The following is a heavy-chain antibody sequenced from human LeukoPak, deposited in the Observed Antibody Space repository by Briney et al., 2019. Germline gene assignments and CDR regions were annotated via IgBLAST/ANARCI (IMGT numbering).Heavy chain of an antibody. CDR3: ARQRGGCSGGSCTGMDV. J-gene: IGHJ6*04. D-gene: IGHD2-15*01. CDR1: GYSFTSYW. V-gene: IGHV5-51*01. Sequence: GESLEISCKGSGYSFTSYWIGWVRQMPGKGLEWMGIIHPGDSDTRNSPSFQGQVTFSVDKSISTAYLQWSSLKASDTAVYYCARQRGGCSGGSCTGMDVWGKGTTVTVSS. CDR2: IHPGDSDT.